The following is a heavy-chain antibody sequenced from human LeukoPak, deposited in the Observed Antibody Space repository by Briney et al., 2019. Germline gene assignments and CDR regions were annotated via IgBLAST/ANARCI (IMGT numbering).Heavy chain of an antibody. Sequence: SQTLSLTCTVSGGSISSGYYYWRWIRQPPGKGLEWIGYIYYSGSTYYNPSLKSRLIISVDTSKNQFSLKLSSVTAADTAVYYCARGYSSGWYGGCIDYWGQGALVTVSS. CDR1: GGSISSGYYY. V-gene: IGHV4-30-4*01. CDR3: ARGYSSGWYGGCIDY. J-gene: IGHJ4*02. D-gene: IGHD6-19*01. CDR2: IYYSGST.